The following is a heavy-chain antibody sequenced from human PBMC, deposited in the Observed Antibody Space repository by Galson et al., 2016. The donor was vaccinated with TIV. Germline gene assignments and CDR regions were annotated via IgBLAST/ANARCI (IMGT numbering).Heavy chain of an antibody. V-gene: IGHV1-69*05. CDR3: VRDGPRGFDY. J-gene: IGHJ4*01. CDR2: IIPLLGTG. Sequence: SVKVSCKASGGTFSNYGLSWVRQAPGQGLEWMGGIIPLLGTGNYARKFQGRVTMTTDESTGTAYVELSSLSPEDTAVYYCVRDGPRGFDYWGHGTLVTVSS. D-gene: IGHD3/OR15-3a*01. CDR1: GGTFSNYG.